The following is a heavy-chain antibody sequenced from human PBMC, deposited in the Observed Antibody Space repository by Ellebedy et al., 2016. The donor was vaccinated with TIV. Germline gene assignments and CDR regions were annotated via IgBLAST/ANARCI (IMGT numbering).Heavy chain of an antibody. J-gene: IGHJ4*02. V-gene: IGHV3-7*01. CDR1: GFTFSSYW. CDR2: IKLDGSET. CDR3: ARDNYKVSVAGSN. Sequence: GESLKISCAASGFTFSSYWMHWVRQAPGKGLEWVANIKLDGSETHYVDSVKGRFTISRDNAKNSLYLQMNSLRAEDTAVYYCARDNYKVSVAGSNWGQGTLVTVSS. D-gene: IGHD6-19*01.